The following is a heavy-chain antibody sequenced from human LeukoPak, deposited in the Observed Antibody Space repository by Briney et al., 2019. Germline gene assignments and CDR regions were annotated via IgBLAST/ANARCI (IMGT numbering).Heavy chain of an antibody. CDR1: GFTFSGTT. D-gene: IGHD3-10*01. V-gene: IGHV3-73*01. CDR3: TRRYSGSGSYYNDAYDI. CDR2: IRSKDAT. J-gene: IGHJ3*02. Sequence: PGGSLRLSCVASGFTFSGTTMHWVRQASGKGLEWIGRIRSKDATASAASVKGRFTISRDDSRNTAYLQMNSLKTEDTAVYYCTRRYSGSGSYYNDAYDIWGQGTTVTVSS.